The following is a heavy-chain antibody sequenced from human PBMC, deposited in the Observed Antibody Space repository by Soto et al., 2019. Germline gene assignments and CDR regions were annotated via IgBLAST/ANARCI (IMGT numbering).Heavy chain of an antibody. D-gene: IGHD1-7*01. CDR2: INNDGSTT. Sequence: EVQLVESGGGLVQPGGSLRLSCEASGFIFSNFYMHWVRQRPGEGLVWVSRINNDGSTTTYADSVKGRFTVSRENAKNTMYLEMDSLRAEDTAVYYCARLNFVDPSYWGQGVLVTVSS. J-gene: IGHJ4*02. CDR1: GFIFSNFY. CDR3: ARLNFVDPSY. V-gene: IGHV3-74*01.